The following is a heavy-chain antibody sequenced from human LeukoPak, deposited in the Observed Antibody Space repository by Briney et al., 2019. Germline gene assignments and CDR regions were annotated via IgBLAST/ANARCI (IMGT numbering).Heavy chain of an antibody. CDR1: GGSISSYY. J-gene: IGHJ6*02. V-gene: IGHV4-59*01. Sequence: SETLSLTCTVSGGSISSYYWSWIRQPPGKGLEWIGYIYYSGSTNYNPSLKSRVTISVDTSKNQFSLKLSSVTAADTAVYYCARVTVTTFYYGMDVWGQGTTVTVS. D-gene: IGHD4-17*01. CDR3: ARVTVTTFYYGMDV. CDR2: IYYSGST.